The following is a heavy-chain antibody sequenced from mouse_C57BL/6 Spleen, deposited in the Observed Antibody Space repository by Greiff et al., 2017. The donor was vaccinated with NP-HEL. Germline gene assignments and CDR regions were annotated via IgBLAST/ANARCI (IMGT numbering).Heavy chain of an antibody. Sequence: VQLQQSGPELVKPGASVKISCKASGYTFTDYYMNWVKQSHGKSLEWIGDINPNNGGTSYNQKFKGKATLTVDKSSSTAYMELRSLTSEDSAVYYCARPLIYYDYPYYFDYWGQGTTLTVSS. D-gene: IGHD2-4*01. V-gene: IGHV1-26*01. CDR1: GYTFTDYY. CDR3: ARPLIYYDYPYYFDY. CDR2: INPNNGGT. J-gene: IGHJ2*01.